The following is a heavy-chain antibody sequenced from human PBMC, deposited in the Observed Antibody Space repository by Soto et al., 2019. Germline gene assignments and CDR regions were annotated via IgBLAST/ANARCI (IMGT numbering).Heavy chain of an antibody. V-gene: IGHV4-30-4*01. Sequence: PSETLSLTCTVSGDSINNDDYYWRWVRQPPGKGLEWIGYIYYTGSTYYSPSLKSRLTISLDTSKNQFSLKLSSVTAADTAVYFCARLGNSVFGAFYGMDVWGQGTTVTVSS. CDR2: IYYTGST. CDR1: GDSINNDDYY. J-gene: IGHJ6*02. CDR3: ARLGNSVFGAFYGMDV. D-gene: IGHD3-16*01.